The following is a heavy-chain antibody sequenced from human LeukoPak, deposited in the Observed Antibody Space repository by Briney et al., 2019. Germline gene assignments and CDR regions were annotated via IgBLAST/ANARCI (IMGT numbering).Heavy chain of an antibody. J-gene: IGHJ6*02. CDR2: IWYDGSQR. CDR1: GFTFTNYA. V-gene: IGHV3-33*01. CDR3: ARDGCKSVSCPGDFYHGMDV. Sequence: GGSLRLSCVASGFTFTNYAMHRVRQAPGKGLGWVGVIWYDGSQRYYVDSVKGRFTISRDNSKNTVYLELNSLRGEDTAVYYCARDGCKSVSCPGDFYHGMDVWGQGTTVTVSS. D-gene: IGHD2-8*01.